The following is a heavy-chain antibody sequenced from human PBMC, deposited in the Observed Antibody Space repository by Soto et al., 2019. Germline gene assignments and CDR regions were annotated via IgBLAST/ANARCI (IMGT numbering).Heavy chain of an antibody. CDR1: GGSISSGGYY. CDR3: ASLARYGSGIYYYYYYMDV. D-gene: IGHD3-10*01. CDR2: IYYSGST. J-gene: IGHJ6*03. V-gene: IGHV4-31*03. Sequence: SETLSLTCTVSGGSISSGGYYWSWIRQHPGKGLEWFGYIYYSGSTYYNLSLKSRFTISVDTSKNQFSLKLSSVTAADTAVYYCASLARYGSGIYYYYYYMDVWGKGTTVTVSS.